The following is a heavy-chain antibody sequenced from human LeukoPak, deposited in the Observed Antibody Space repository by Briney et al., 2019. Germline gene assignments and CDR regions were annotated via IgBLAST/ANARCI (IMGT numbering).Heavy chain of an antibody. D-gene: IGHD3-9*01. CDR3: TTLYFGSGHDY. CDR1: GFSLSNYG. V-gene: IGHV3-15*01. Sequence: GGSLRLSCAASGFSLSNYGMHWVRQAPGKGLEWVGRIKSKTDGATTDYAAPVKGRFTISRDDSKNTLYLQMNSLKAEDTAVYFCTTLYFGSGHDYWGQGTLVTVSS. J-gene: IGHJ4*02. CDR2: IKSKTDGATT.